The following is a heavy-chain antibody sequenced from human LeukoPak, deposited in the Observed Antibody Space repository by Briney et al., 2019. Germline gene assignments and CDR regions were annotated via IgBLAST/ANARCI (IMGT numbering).Heavy chain of an antibody. J-gene: IGHJ4*02. D-gene: IGHD2/OR15-2a*01. Sequence: PGGSLRLSCAASGFTFSSYAMSWVRQAPGKGLEWVSAISGSGGSTYYADSVKGRFTISRDNSKNTLYLQMSSLRAEDTAVYYCAKDLQYPDPGGVGYWGQGTLVTVSS. CDR2: ISGSGGST. V-gene: IGHV3-23*01. CDR3: AKDLQYPDPGGVGY. CDR1: GFTFSSYA.